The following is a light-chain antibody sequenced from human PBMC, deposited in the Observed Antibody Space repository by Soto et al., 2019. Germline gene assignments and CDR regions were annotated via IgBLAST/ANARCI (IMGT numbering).Light chain of an antibody. CDR3: QQYDDWPPLT. J-gene: IGKJ4*01. Sequence: EIVMTQSPATLSVSPGESATLSCRASQSVGFSIAWYQQKPGQAPRLLISGASTRATGIPARFSGSGSGTEFTLTISSLQSEDFAVYYCQQYDDWPPLTFGGGTKVEI. CDR2: GAS. V-gene: IGKV3-15*01. CDR1: QSVGFS.